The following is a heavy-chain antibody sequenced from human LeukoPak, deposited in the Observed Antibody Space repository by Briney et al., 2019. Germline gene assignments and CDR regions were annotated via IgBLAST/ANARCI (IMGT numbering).Heavy chain of an antibody. Sequence: ASVKVSCKASGYTFTSYYMHWVRQAPGQGLEWMGIINPSGGSTSYAQKFQGRVTMTRDMSTSTVYMELSSLRSEGTAVYYCARGRGGSGWYDDAFDIWGQGTMVTVSS. CDR1: GYTFTSYY. J-gene: IGHJ3*02. CDR2: INPSGGST. CDR3: ARGRGGSGWYDDAFDI. D-gene: IGHD6-19*01. V-gene: IGHV1-46*01.